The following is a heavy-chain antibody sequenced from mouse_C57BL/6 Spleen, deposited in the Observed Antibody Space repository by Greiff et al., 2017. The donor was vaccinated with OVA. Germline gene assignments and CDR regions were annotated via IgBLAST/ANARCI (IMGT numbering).Heavy chain of an antibody. CDR3: ARGIHDGYYGFAD. Sequence: QVQLQQPGAELVKPGASVKMSCKASGYPFTSYWLTWVKQRPGQGLEWIGDIYPGSGSTNYNEKFKRKATLTVDTSSSTAYMQLSSLTSEDSAVYYCARGIHDGYYGFADWGKGTLVTVSA. CDR2: IYPGSGST. V-gene: IGHV1-55*01. J-gene: IGHJ3*01. D-gene: IGHD2-3*01. CDR1: GYPFTSYW.